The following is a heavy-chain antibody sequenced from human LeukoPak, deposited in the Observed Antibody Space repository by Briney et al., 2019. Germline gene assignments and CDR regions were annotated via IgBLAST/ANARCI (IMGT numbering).Heavy chain of an antibody. Sequence: GASVKVSCKASGYTFTGYYMNWVRQAPGQGLEWMGWINPNSGGTNYAQKFQGRVTMTRDTSISTAYMELSRLRSDDTAVYYCARDYSSIAASLGFDPWGQGTLVTVSS. CDR1: GYTFTGYY. CDR3: ARDYSSIAASLGFDP. V-gene: IGHV1-2*02. J-gene: IGHJ5*02. D-gene: IGHD6-6*01. CDR2: INPNSGGT.